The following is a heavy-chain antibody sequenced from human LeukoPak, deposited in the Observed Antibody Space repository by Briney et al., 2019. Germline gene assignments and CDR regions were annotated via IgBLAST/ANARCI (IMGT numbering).Heavy chain of an antibody. CDR3: ARAAAAADTYYYYYGMDV. D-gene: IGHD6-13*01. CDR2: INPSGGST. V-gene: IGHV1-46*01. CDR1: GYTFTSYY. J-gene: IGHJ6*02. Sequence: PWGSVKVSCKASGYTFTSYYMHWVRQAPGQGLEWMGIINPSGGSTSYAQKFQGRVTMTRDTSTSTVYMELSSLRSEDTAVYYCARAAAAADTYYYYYGMDVWGQGTTVTVSS.